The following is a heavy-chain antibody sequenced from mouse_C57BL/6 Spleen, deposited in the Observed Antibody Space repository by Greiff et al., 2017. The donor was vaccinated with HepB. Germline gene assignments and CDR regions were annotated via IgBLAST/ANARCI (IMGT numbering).Heavy chain of an antibody. CDR3: ARPDYYGSSNWYFDV. Sequence: QVHVKQPGAELVMPGASVKLSCKASGYTFTSYWMHWVKQRPGQGLEWIGEIDPSDSYTNYNQKFKGKSTLTVDKSSSTAYMQLSSLTSEDSAVYYCARPDYYGSSNWYFDVWGTGTTVTVSS. CDR2: IDPSDSYT. J-gene: IGHJ1*03. D-gene: IGHD1-1*01. V-gene: IGHV1-69*01. CDR1: GYTFTSYW.